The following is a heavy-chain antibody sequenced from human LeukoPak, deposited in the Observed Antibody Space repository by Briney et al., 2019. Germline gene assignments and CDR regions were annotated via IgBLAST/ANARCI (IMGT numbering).Heavy chain of an antibody. CDR2: IKKDGSEK. V-gene: IGHV3-7*03. CDR3: ARDPGLLVRGSRRGYDGNYYYMDV. CDR1: GFTFSSYW. Sequence: PGGSLRLSCAASGFTFSSYWMSWVRQAPGKGLEWVANIKKDGSEKYYVDSVKGRFTISRDNAKTSLYLQMNSLRAEDTAVYYCARDPGLLVRGSRRGYDGNYYYMDVWGKGTTVTISS. D-gene: IGHD3-10*01. J-gene: IGHJ6*03.